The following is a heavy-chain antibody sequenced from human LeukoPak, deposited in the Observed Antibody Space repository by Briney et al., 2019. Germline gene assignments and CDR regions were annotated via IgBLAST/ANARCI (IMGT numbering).Heavy chain of an antibody. D-gene: IGHD5-18*01. CDR2: ISGYI. Sequence: ETLSLTCAVSGGSISSSNWWSWVRQPPGKGLEWIAYISGYIQYADSVKGRFTISRDNAKNSVYLQMNSLRDEDTAVYFCVREPGYDYGYGFDYWGQGALVTVSS. J-gene: IGHJ4*02. V-gene: IGHV3-48*02. CDR1: GGSISSSN. CDR3: VREPGYDYGYGFDY.